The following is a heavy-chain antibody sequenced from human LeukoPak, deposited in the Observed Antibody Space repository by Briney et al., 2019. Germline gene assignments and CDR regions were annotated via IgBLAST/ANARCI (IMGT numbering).Heavy chain of an antibody. Sequence: SETLSLTCAVYGGSFSGYYWSWIRQPPGKGLEWSGEINHSGSTNYNPSLKSRVSISIDTSNNDLSLKVASVTAADTAGYYCARAPWAYGNYVHAFDIWGQGTMVTVSS. J-gene: IGHJ3*02. D-gene: IGHD4-11*01. CDR1: GGSFSGYY. CDR2: INHSGST. CDR3: ARAPWAYGNYVHAFDI. V-gene: IGHV4-34*01.